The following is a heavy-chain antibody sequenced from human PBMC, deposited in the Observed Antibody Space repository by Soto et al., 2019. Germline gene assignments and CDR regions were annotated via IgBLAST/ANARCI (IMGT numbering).Heavy chain of an antibody. V-gene: IGHV3-11*01. D-gene: IGHD6-13*01. CDR3: ARDLQQMLSHKHYYLYLDV. J-gene: IGHJ6*03. Sequence: QVQLVESGGDLVKPGGSLRLSCVASGFSFSDYSMTWMRQAPGGGLDFVAFISNTAITDYYADSVKGRFTISRDNARNLVYLQVDSLRAEDAAVYYCARDLQQMLSHKHYYLYLDVWGTGTTVTVSS. CDR1: GFSFSDYS. CDR2: ISNTAITD.